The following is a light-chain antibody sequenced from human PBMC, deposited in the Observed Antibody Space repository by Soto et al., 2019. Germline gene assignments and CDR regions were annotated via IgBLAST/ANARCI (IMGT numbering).Light chain of an antibody. V-gene: IGKV1-39*01. CDR1: QSISTY. Sequence: DIQMTQSPSSLSASVGDRVTITCRASQSISTYLNCYQEKAGVAPKLLIYAASSLQSGVPSRFSGSGSGTDFTLTISSLQPEDFATYYCQQSYSTPPTFGGGTKVDIK. J-gene: IGKJ4*01. CDR3: QQSYSTPPT. CDR2: AAS.